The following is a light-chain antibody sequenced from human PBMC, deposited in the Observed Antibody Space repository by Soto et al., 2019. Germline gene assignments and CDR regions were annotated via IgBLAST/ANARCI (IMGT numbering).Light chain of an antibody. J-gene: IGKJ5*01. V-gene: IGKV3-20*01. CDR3: QPYDRAPPFT. Sequence: EIVLTQSPGTLSLSPGERATLSCKASQSISSAYLAWYQQKPGQAPRLLIYGASSRATGIPDRFTGSASGTDFTPTISSLEPEDFAVYYCQPYDRAPPFTFGQGTRLEIK. CDR1: QSISSAY. CDR2: GAS.